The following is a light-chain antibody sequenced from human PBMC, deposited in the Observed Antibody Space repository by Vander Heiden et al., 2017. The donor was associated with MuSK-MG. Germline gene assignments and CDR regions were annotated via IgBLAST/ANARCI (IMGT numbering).Light chain of an antibody. CDR3: QQLNSSPPT. Sequence: DIQLTQSPSFLSASVGDRVTITCRASQGISSYLAWYQQKPGKAPKLLIYAASTLQSGVPSRFSGSGSGTEFTLTISSLQPEDFATYYCQQLNSSPPTFGQGTKVEIK. CDR2: AAS. V-gene: IGKV1-9*01. CDR1: QGISSY. J-gene: IGKJ1*01.